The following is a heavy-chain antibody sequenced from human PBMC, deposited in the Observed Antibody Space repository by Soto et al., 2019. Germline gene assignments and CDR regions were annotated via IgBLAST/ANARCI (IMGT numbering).Heavy chain of an antibody. J-gene: IGHJ5*02. CDR1: GGSISSYF. V-gene: IGHV4-59*08. CDR2: IYYSEST. Sequence: SETLSLTCTVSGGSISSYFWSWIRQPPGKGLEWIGYIYYSESTNYNPSLKSRVTISVDTSKNQFSLKLSSVTAADTAVYYCARSSPLNWFDPWGQGTLVTVSS. CDR3: ARSSPLNWFDP.